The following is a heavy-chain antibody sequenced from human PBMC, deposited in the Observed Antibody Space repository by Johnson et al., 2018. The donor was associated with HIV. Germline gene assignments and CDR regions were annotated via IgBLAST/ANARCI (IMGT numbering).Heavy chain of an antibody. CDR1: GFTFSSYA. CDR3: ARARLYLGGGSCCAFDI. J-gene: IGHJ3*02. D-gene: IGHD2-15*01. V-gene: IGHV3-33*08. CDR2: IRYDGSNK. Sequence: QVQLVESGGGVVQPGRSLRLSCAASGFTFSSYAMHWVRQAPGKGLEWVAFIRYDGSNKYYADSVKGRFTISRDNSKNTLYLQMNSLRAEDTAVYYCARARLYLGGGSCCAFDIWGQGTMVTVSS.